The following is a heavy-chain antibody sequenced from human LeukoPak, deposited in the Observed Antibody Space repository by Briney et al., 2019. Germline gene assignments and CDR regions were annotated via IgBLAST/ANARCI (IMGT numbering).Heavy chain of an antibody. CDR1: GFSFSGHW. Sequence: GGSLRLSCAASGFSFSGHWMHWARQLPGKGLVWVSRIGPTGGTTSYADSVKGRFTVSRDNAKNTLYLQVNNLRAEDTAVYYCARGPSSNWSGLDFWGQGTLLTVSS. CDR3: ARGPSSNWSGLDF. D-gene: IGHD6-13*01. CDR2: IGPTGGTT. J-gene: IGHJ4*02. V-gene: IGHV3-74*01.